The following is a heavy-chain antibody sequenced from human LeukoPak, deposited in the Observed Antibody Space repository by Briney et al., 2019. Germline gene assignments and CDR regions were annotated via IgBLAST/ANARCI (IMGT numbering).Heavy chain of an antibody. J-gene: IGHJ3*02. CDR1: GGSFSGYY. V-gene: IGHV4-34*01. CDR2: INHSGST. D-gene: IGHD2-2*01. CDR3: ARGVMRYQLLLRAFGI. Sequence: SETLSLTCAVYGGSFSGYYWSWIRQPPGKGLEWIGEINHSGSTNYNPSLKSRVTISVDTSKNQFSLKLSSVTAADTAVYYCARGVMRYQLLLRAFGIWGQGTMVTVSS.